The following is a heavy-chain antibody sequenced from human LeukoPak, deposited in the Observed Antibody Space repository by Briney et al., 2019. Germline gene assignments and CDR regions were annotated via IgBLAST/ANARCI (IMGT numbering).Heavy chain of an antibody. D-gene: IGHD2-21*02. CDR1: RIPFSDYY. CDR3: AKGGCGGDCYSPGY. CDR2: ISGSGGST. J-gene: IGHJ4*02. Sequence: GGSLRLSCVVSRIPFSDYYMNWIRQAPGKGLEWVSAISGSGGSTYYADSVKCRFTISRDNSKNTLYLQMNSLRAEDTAVYYCAKGGCGGDCYSPGYWGQGTLVTVSS. V-gene: IGHV3-23*01.